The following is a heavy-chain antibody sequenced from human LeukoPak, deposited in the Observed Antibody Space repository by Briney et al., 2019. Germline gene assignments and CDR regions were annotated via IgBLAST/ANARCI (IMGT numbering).Heavy chain of an antibody. D-gene: IGHD4-23*01. CDR1: GLTFSSYS. CDR2: ISSSSSYI. Sequence: GGSLRLSCAASGLTFSSYSMNWVRQAPGKGLAWDSSISSSSSYIYYADSVKGRFTISRDNAKNSLYLQMDSLRAEDTAVYYCARDLWPPTVVTAFDIWGQGTMVTVSS. V-gene: IGHV3-21*01. J-gene: IGHJ3*02. CDR3: ARDLWPPTVVTAFDI.